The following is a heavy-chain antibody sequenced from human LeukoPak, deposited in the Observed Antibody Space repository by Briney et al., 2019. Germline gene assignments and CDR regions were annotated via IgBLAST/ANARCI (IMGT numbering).Heavy chain of an antibody. CDR1: GFTFSSYA. D-gene: IGHD2-2*01. J-gene: IGHJ6*03. CDR3: ARGVVPAGPQKKYYYYYYMDV. CDR2: ISGSGGST. Sequence: GGSLRLSCAASGFTFSSYAMSWVRQAPGKGLEWVSAISGSGGSTYYADSVKGRFTISRDNSKNTLYLQMNSLRAEDTAVYYCARGVVPAGPQKKYYYYYYMDVWGKGTTVTVSS. V-gene: IGHV3-23*01.